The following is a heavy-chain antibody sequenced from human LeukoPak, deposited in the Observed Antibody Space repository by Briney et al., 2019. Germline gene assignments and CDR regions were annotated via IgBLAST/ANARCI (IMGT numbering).Heavy chain of an antibody. D-gene: IGHD6-6*01. CDR3: ARGISIAARPIDY. V-gene: IGHV3-33*08. J-gene: IGHJ4*02. CDR1: GFTFSSYG. Sequence: GGSLRLSCAASGFTFSSYGMHWVRQAPGKGLEWVAVIWYGGSNKYYADSVKGRFTISRDNSKNTLYLQMNSLRAEDTAVYYCARGISIAARPIDYWGQGTLVTVSS. CDR2: IWYGGSNK.